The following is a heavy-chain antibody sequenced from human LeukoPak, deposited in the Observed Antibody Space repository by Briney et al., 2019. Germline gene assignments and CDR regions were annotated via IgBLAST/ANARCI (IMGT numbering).Heavy chain of an antibody. D-gene: IGHD5-12*01. Sequence: GGSLRLSCAAPGFTFSRYGMHWVRQAPGKGLEWVAFIRYDGSNKYYADSVKGRFTISRDNSKNTLYLQMNSLRAEDTAVYYCAKDGREYSGYDLYYFDYWGQGTLVTVSS. V-gene: IGHV3-30*02. CDR2: IRYDGSNK. CDR1: GFTFSRYG. CDR3: AKDGREYSGYDLYYFDY. J-gene: IGHJ4*02.